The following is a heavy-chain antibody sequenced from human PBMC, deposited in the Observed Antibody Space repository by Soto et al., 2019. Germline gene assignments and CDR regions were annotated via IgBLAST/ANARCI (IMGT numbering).Heavy chain of an antibody. V-gene: IGHV4-39*01. CDR1: GGTISSISYY. D-gene: IGHD2-2*01. J-gene: IGHJ5*02. Sequence: PSETLSLTCTVSGGTISSISYYWGWIRQPPGKGLEWIGSIYYSGSTYYNPSLKSRVTISVDTSKNQFSLKLSSVTAADTAVYYCAREDIVVVPAAMPVRWFDPWGQGTLVTVSS. CDR2: IYYSGST. CDR3: AREDIVVVPAAMPVRWFDP.